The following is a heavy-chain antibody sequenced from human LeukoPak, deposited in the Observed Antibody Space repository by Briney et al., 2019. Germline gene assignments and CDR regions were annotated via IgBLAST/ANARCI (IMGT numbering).Heavy chain of an antibody. J-gene: IGHJ3*02. CDR1: GGSISSGSYY. D-gene: IGHD5-12*01. CDR2: IYTSGST. Sequence: SQTLSLTCTVSGGSISSGSYYWSWIRQPAGKGLEWIGRIYTSGSTNYNPSLKSRVTISVDTSKNQFSLTLSSVTAADTAVYYCARARGDRGYAFDIWGQGTMVTVSS. CDR3: ARARGDRGYAFDI. V-gene: IGHV4-61*02.